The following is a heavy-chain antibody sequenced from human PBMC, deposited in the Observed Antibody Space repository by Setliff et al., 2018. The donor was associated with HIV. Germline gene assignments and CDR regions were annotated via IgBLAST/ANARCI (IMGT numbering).Heavy chain of an antibody. J-gene: IGHJ4*02. CDR2: INHSGST. D-gene: IGHD3-10*01. Sequence: SETLSLTCAVYGGSFSGYYWSWIRQPPGKGLEWIGEINHSGSTNYNPSLKSRVTISVDTSKNQFSLKLSSVTAADTAVYYCARRDHRSDRITMVRGVIIKRGGGFDYWGQGTLVTV. CDR3: ARRDHRSDRITMVRGVIIKRGGGFDY. CDR1: GGSFSGYY. V-gene: IGHV4-34*01.